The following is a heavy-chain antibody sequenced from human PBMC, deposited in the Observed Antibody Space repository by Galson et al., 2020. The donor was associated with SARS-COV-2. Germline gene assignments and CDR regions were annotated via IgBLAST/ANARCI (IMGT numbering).Heavy chain of an antibody. CDR1: GFTSSSYW. CDR3: ARGGGDYADYYGLDV. Sequence: GGSLRLSCAASGFTSSSYWMNWVRQAPGKGLEWVANINRDGSEEYYADSVKGRFTISRDNGKSLLSLQMNSLRDEDTAVYYCARGGGDYADYYGLDVWGQGTTVTVSS. V-gene: IGHV3-7*01. D-gene: IGHD4-17*01. J-gene: IGHJ6*02. CDR2: INRDGSEE.